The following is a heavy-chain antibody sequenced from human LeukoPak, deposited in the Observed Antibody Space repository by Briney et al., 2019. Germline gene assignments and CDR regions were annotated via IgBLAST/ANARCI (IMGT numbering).Heavy chain of an antibody. D-gene: IGHD6-19*01. CDR1: GFTFSSYG. CDR2: ISGSGGST. J-gene: IGHJ4*02. CDR3: AKPGPVAGVFDY. Sequence: GGSLRLSCAASGFTFSSYGMSWVRQAPGKGLEWVSAISGSGGSTYYADSVKGRFTISRDNSKNTLYLQMNSLRAADTAVYYCAKPGPVAGVFDYWGQGTLVTVSS. V-gene: IGHV3-23*01.